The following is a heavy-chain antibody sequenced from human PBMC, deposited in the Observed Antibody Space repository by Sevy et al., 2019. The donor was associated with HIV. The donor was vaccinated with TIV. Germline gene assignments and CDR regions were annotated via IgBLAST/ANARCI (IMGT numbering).Heavy chain of an antibody. J-gene: IGHJ1*01. CDR3: GGDAPGYGGYAH. V-gene: IGHV3-7*01. CDR1: GFTFSTYW. Sequence: GESLKISCAASGFTFSTYWMTWVRQAPGQGLEWVANIKEEGSAKYYVDSVKGRFTISRDNAKNSLYMQVNNLRAEDTGVYYWGGDAPGYGGYAHWGQGTLVTVSS. D-gene: IGHD5-12*01. CDR2: IKEEGSAK.